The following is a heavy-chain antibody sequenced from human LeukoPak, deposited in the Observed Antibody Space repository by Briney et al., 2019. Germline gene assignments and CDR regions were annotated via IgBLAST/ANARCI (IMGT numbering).Heavy chain of an antibody. CDR2: IYYGGTT. CDR1: GGSISSSNYY. CDR3: TRRPVVGAALRTYYFDY. D-gene: IGHD1-26*01. V-gene: IGHV4-39*01. Sequence: SETLSLTCTVSGGSISSSNYYRGWVRQPPGKGLEWIGSIYYGGTTYYNPSLKSRITISVDTSRHQFSLQLSSVTAADTAVYYCTRRPVVGAALRTYYFDYWGQGALVTVSS. J-gene: IGHJ4*02.